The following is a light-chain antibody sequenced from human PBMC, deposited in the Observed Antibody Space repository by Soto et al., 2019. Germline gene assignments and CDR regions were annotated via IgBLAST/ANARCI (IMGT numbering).Light chain of an antibody. V-gene: IGLV2-14*01. CDR3: SSYASSSTLV. Sequence: QSALTRPASVSGSPGQSITISCTGTSSDVGDYKYVSWYQQHPGKAPKIMIYEVSNRPSGVSNRFSGSKSGNTASLTISGLQAEDEADYYCSSYASSSTLVFGGGTKVTVL. CDR1: SSDVGDYKY. J-gene: IGLJ2*01. CDR2: EVS.